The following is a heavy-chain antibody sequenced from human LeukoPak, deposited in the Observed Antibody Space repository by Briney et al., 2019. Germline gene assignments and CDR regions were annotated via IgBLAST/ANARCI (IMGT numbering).Heavy chain of an antibody. CDR3: AKTRGYCSSTSCYSDYYYYYMDV. D-gene: IGHD2-2*01. J-gene: IGHJ6*03. CDR1: GFTVSSNS. V-gene: IGHV3-53*05. CDR2: IYSAGST. Sequence: PGGSLRLSCTVSGFTVSSNSMSWVRQAPGKGLEWVSFIYSAGSTHYSDSVKGRFTISIDNSKNTLYLQMNSLRAEDTAVYYCAKTRGYCSSTSCYSDYYYYYMDVWGKGTTVTISS.